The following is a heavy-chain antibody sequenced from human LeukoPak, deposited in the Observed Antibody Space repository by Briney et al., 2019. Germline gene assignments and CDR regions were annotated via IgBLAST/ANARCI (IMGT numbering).Heavy chain of an antibody. CDR3: ATIPLGYDFWSDSSY. CDR1: GYTLTELS. Sequence: GASVKVSCKVSGYTLTELSMHWVRQAPGKGLERMGGFDPEDGETIYAQKFQGRVTMTEDTSTDTAYMELSSLRSEDTAVYYCATIPLGYDFWSDSSYWGQGTLVTVSS. V-gene: IGHV1-24*01. CDR2: FDPEDGET. J-gene: IGHJ4*02. D-gene: IGHD3-3*01.